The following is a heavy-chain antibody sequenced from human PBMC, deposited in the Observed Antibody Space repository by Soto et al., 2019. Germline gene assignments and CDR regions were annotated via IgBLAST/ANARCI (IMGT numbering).Heavy chain of an antibody. CDR2: ISGSGGST. V-gene: IGHV3-23*01. J-gene: IGHJ4*02. CDR1: GFTFSSYA. D-gene: IGHD7-27*01. CDR3: AKDEHLQWGPLDY. Sequence: EVQLLESGGGLVQPGGSLRLSCSASGFTFSSYAMSWVRQAPGKGLEWVSAISGSGGSTYYADSVKGRFTISRDNSKNTLYLQMNSLRAEDTAVYYCAKDEHLQWGPLDYWGQGTLVTVSS.